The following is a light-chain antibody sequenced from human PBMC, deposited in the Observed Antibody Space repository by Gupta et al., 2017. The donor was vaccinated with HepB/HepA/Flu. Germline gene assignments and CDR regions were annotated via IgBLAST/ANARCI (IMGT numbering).Light chain of an antibody. CDR2: DVS. CDR3: SSYTSSSTLV. CDR1: SSDVGGYNY. J-gene: IGLJ2*01. V-gene: IGLV2-14*01. Sequence: QSDLTHPAAVSGSPGQSITISCTGTSSDVGGYNYVSWYQQHPGKAPKLMIYDVSNRPSGVSNRFSGSKSGNTASLTISGLQAEDEADYYCSSYTSSSTLVFGGGTKLTVL.